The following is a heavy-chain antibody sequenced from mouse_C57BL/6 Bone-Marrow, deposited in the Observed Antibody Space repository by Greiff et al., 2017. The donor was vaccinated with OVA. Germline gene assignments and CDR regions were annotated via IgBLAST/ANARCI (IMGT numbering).Heavy chain of an antibody. CDR1: GFTFSSYT. CDR3: ARHGDPYYFDY. Sequence: EVQLVESGGGLVKPGGSLKLSCAASGFTFSSYTMSWVRQTPEKRLEWVATISGGGGNTYYPDSVKGRFTISRDNAKNTLYLQMSSLRSEDTALYYCARHGDPYYFDYWGQGTTLTVSS. J-gene: IGHJ2*01. CDR2: ISGGGGNT. V-gene: IGHV5-9*01.